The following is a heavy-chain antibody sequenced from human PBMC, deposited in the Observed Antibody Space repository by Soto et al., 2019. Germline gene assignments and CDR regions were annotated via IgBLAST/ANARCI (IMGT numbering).Heavy chain of an antibody. Sequence: EVQLLESGGGLVQPGESLRLSCAVSGFIFGNYMMTWVRQAPGKGLEWVSTIRDGGESTYYADSVKGRFTISRDNSKSTLYLQMDSLGVEDTAVYYCAPHVHCSGGSCHYDAFDIRGQGKMVTVSS. V-gene: IGHV3-23*01. D-gene: IGHD2-15*01. CDR3: APHVHCSGGSCHYDAFDI. J-gene: IGHJ3*02. CDR2: IRDGGEST. CDR1: GFIFGNYM.